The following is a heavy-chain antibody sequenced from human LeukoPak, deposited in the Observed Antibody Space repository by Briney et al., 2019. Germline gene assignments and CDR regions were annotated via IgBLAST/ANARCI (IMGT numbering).Heavy chain of an antibody. CDR3: ARPSFHCSSTSCYTGYGMDV. D-gene: IGHD2-2*02. V-gene: IGHV1-18*01. Sequence: ASVKVSCKASGYTFTSYGISWVRQAPGQGLEWLGWISAYNGNTNYAQKLQGRVTMTTDTSTSTAYMELRSLRSDDTAVYYCARPSFHCSSTSCYTGYGMDVWGQGTTVTVSS. CDR2: ISAYNGNT. CDR1: GYTFTSYG. J-gene: IGHJ6*02.